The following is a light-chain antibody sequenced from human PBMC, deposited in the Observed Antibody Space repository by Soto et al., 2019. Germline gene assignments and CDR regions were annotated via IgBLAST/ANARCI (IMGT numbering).Light chain of an antibody. Sequence: EIRMTQSPATLSVSPGDNATLSCRASQSVSSHVVWYQQKPGQAPRLLISDSSTRAPGIPARFSGSGSGTEFTHTISSLQSDDFAVYYCQQFGDWPSFGLGTKVEI. CDR1: QSVSSH. J-gene: IGKJ1*01. V-gene: IGKV3D-15*01. CDR2: DSS. CDR3: QQFGDWPS.